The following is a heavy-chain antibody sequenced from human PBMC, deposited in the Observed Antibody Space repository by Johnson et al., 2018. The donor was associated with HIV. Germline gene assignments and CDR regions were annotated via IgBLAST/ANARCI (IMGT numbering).Heavy chain of an antibody. CDR3: AKDLGITVAGRGGLDAFDI. V-gene: IGHV3-11*01. CDR2: ISSSGSTI. CDR1: GFTFSDYY. J-gene: IGHJ3*02. Sequence: QVQLVESGGGLIQPGGSLRLSCAASGFTFSDYYMSWIRQAPGKGLAWVSYISSSGSTIYYADSVKGRFTISRDNAKKSQYLQMNSLGADDTAVYYCAKDLGITVAGRGGLDAFDIWGQGTMVTVSS. D-gene: IGHD6-19*01.